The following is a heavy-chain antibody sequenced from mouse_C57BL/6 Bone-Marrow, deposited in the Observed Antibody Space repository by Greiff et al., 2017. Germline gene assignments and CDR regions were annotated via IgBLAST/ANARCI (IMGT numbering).Heavy chain of an antibody. CDR3: RWLYYAMDY. D-gene: IGHD2-3*01. CDR2: IDPEDGDT. CDR1: GFNIKDYY. Sequence: EVKLQESGAELVRPGASVKLSCTASGFNIKDYYMHWVKQRPEQGLEWIGRIDPEDGDTEYAPKFKGKATMTADTSSNTAYLQLSSLKSEDTAVYSCRWLYYAMDYGGQGTAVTVTA. V-gene: IGHV14-1*01. J-gene: IGHJ4*01.